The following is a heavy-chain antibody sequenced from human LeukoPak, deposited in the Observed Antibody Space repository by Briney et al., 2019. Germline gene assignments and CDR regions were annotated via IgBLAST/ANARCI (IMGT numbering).Heavy chain of an antibody. CDR3: ARAAAAGTTPFDY. CDR1: GGTFSSYA. J-gene: IGHJ4*02. V-gene: IGHV1-69*04. D-gene: IGHD6-13*01. CDR2: IIPILGIA. Sequence: GASVKVSCKASGGTFSSYAISWVRQAPGQGLEWMGRIIPILGIANYAQKFQGRVTITADKSTSTAYMELSRLRSDDTAVYYCARAAAAGTTPFDYWGQGTLVTVSS.